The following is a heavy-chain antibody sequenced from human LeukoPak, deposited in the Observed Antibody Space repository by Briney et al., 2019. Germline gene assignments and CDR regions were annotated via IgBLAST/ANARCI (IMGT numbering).Heavy chain of an antibody. CDR1: GFTFDDYA. J-gene: IGHJ4*02. V-gene: IGHV3-9*01. CDR3: AKSIDHGILGS. D-gene: IGHD2-15*01. CDR2: ISWNSGSI. Sequence: GGSLRLSCAASGFTFDDYAMHWVRQAPGKGLEWVSGISWNSGSIAYADSVKGRFTISRDNAKNSLYLQMNSLRAEDTALYYCAKSIDHGILGSWGQGTLVIVSS.